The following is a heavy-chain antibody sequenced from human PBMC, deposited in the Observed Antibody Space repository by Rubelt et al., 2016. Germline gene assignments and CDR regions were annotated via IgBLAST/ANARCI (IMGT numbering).Heavy chain of an antibody. CDR3: ARVRMDYGDSLDY. V-gene: IGHV3-48*01. Sequence: EVQLVESGGGLVQPGGSLRLSCADSGFTFSSYSMNWVRQAPGKGLEWVSYISSSSSTIYYADSVKGRFTISRDNAKNSLYLQMNSLRAEDTAVYYCARVRMDYGDSLDYWGQGTLVTVSS. CDR1: GFTFSSYS. J-gene: IGHJ4*02. CDR2: ISSSSSTI. D-gene: IGHD4-17*01.